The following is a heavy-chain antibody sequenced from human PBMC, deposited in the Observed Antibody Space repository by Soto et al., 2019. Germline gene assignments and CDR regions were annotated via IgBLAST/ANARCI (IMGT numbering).Heavy chain of an antibody. CDR1: GFTFSSYG. Sequence: GGSLRLSCAASGFTFSSYGMHWVRQAPGKGLEWVAVIWYDGSNKYYADSVKGRFTISRDNSKNTLYLQMNSLRAEDTAVYYCARESPAAGTSGTTDYYYYYGMDVWGQGTTVTVSS. J-gene: IGHJ6*02. CDR2: IWYDGSNK. D-gene: IGHD6-13*01. V-gene: IGHV3-33*01. CDR3: ARESPAAGTSGTTDYYYYYGMDV.